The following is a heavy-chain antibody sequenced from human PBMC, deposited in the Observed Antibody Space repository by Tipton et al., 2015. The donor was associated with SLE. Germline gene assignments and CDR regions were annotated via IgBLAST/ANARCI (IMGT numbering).Heavy chain of an antibody. J-gene: IGHJ3*02. CDR3: ARLGGDGYNSGYAFDI. CDR2: IYPGDSDT. Sequence: VQLVQSGAEGKKPGESLKISCKGFGYSFTSYWIGWVRQMPGKGLEWMGIIYPGDSDTRYSPSFEGQVTISAEKSISTAYLQWSSLKASDTAMYYCARLGGDGYNSGYAFDIWGQGTMVTVSS. V-gene: IGHV5-51*03. D-gene: IGHD5-24*01. CDR1: GYSFTSYW.